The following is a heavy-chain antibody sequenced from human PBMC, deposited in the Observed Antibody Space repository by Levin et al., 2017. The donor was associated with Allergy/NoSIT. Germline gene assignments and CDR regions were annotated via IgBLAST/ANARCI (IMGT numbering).Heavy chain of an antibody. CDR1: GSRFSSYW. D-gene: IGHD6-19*01. V-gene: IGHV5-51*01. CDR2: IHPGDSNA. J-gene: IGHJ5*02. Sequence: GGSLRLSCRDSGSRFSSYWIGWVRQMPGKGLEWMGIIHPGDSNALYSPSLQGQVTISAEKSINTIYLQWNSLKASDTAIYYCARRAYHSVIMAGSNWFDPWGQGTLVTVSS. CDR3: ARRAYHSVIMAGSNWFDP.